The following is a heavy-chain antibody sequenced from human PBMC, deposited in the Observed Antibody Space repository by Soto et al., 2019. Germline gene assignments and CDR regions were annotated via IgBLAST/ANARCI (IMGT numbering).Heavy chain of an antibody. Sequence: GGSLRLSCAASGFTFSSCAMSWVRQAPGKGLEWVSAISGSGGSTYYADSVKGRFTISRDNSKNTLYLQMNSLRAEDTAVYYCAKRVAQAARLPIDYWGQGTLVTVSS. CDR3: AKRVAQAARLPIDY. D-gene: IGHD6-6*01. J-gene: IGHJ4*02. CDR1: GFTFSSCA. V-gene: IGHV3-23*01. CDR2: ISGSGGST.